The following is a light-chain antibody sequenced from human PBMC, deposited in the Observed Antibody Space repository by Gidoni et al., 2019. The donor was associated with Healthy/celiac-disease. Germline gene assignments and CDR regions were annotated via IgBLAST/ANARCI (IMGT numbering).Light chain of an antibody. V-gene: IGKV1-39*01. Sequence: DIQMTQQPSSLSASVGDRVTITCRASQSISSYLNWYQQKPGKAPKLLIYAASILQSGVPSRFSGSGSGTDFTLTISSLQPDDFATYYCQPSSSTPRMYTFXQXTKLEIK. CDR1: QSISSY. CDR2: AAS. CDR3: QPSSSTPRMYT. J-gene: IGKJ2*01.